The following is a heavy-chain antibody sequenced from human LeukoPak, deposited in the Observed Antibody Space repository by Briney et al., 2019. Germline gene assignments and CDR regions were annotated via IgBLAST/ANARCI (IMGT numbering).Heavy chain of an antibody. D-gene: IGHD2-2*01. J-gene: IGHJ4*02. CDR1: GYSISSGYY. CDR2: IKQDGSEK. V-gene: IGHV3-7*03. CDR3: FTLGYQLLPHHFDY. Sequence: PSETLSLTCAVSGYSISSGYYWGWIRQPPGKGLEWVANIKQDGSEKYYVDSVKGRFTISRDNSKNTLYLQMNSLRAEDTAVYYCFTLGYQLLPHHFDYWGQGTLVTVSS.